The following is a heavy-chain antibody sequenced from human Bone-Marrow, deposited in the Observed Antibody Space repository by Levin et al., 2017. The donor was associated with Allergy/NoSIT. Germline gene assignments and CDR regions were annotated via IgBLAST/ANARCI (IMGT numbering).Heavy chain of an antibody. V-gene: IGHV3-30-3*01. CDR1: GFTFSSYA. CDR3: ARDQMVYAIGGYGMDV. CDR2: ISYDGSNK. Sequence: GGSLRLSCAASGFTFSSYAMHWVRQAPGKGLEWVAVISYDGSNKYYADSVKGRFTISRDNSKNTLYLQMNSLRAEDTAVYYCARDQMVYAIGGYGMDVWGQGTTVTVSS. D-gene: IGHD2-8*01. J-gene: IGHJ6*02.